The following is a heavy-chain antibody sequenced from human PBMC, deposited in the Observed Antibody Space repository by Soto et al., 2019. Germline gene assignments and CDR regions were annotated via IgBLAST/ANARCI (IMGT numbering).Heavy chain of an antibody. J-gene: IGHJ5*02. Sequence: QVQLQESAPGLVKPSQTLSLTCSVSGGSVSSGAFYWGWIRQSPGKGLECLGYIYSFGNTFYNPSHKSRVTISLDTSKNQFSLRLTSVIAADTAIYYCARVMGDGSGNFWWFDPWGQGTLVIVSS. D-gene: IGHD3-10*01. V-gene: IGHV4-31*03. CDR3: ARVMGDGSGNFWWFDP. CDR1: GGSVSSGAFY. CDR2: IYSFGNT.